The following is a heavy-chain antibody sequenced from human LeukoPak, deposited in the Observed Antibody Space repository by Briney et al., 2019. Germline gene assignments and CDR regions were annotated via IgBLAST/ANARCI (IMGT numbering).Heavy chain of an antibody. CDR1: GFTFSTYS. CDR2: ISSSSSTI. CDR3: AKRGRDYYYYYMDV. J-gene: IGHJ6*03. V-gene: IGHV3-48*01. Sequence: GGSLRLSCAASGFTFSTYSMHWVRQAPGKGLEWVSYISSSSSTIYYADSVKGRFTISRDNSKNTLYLQMNSLRAEDTAVYYCAKRGRDYYYYYMDVWGKGTTVTISS.